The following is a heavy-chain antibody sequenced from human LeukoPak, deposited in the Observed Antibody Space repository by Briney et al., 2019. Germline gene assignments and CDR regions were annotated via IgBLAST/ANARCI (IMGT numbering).Heavy chain of an antibody. Sequence: PGGSLRLSCAASGFTFSSYSMNWVRQAPGKGLEWVSSISSSSSYIYYADSVKGRFTISRDNAKNSLYLQMNSLRAEDTAVYYCARERLSQLRYFDWLPHLDAFDIWGQGTMVTVSS. V-gene: IGHV3-21*01. J-gene: IGHJ3*02. D-gene: IGHD3-9*01. CDR3: ARERLSQLRYFDWLPHLDAFDI. CDR2: ISSSSSYI. CDR1: GFTFSSYS.